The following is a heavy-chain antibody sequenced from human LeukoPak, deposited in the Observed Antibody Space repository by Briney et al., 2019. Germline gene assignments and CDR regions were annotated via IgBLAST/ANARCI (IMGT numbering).Heavy chain of an antibody. CDR1: GFTFSDYY. CDR3: ARDRRPIAARPLSPYYFDY. V-gene: IGHV3-11*04. D-gene: IGHD6-6*01. J-gene: IGHJ4*02. CDR2: ISSSGSTI. Sequence: GGSLRLSCAASGFTFSDYYMSWIRQAPGKGLEWVSYISSSGSTIYYADSVKGRFTISRDNAKNSLYLQMNSLRAEDTAVYYCARDRRPIAARPLSPYYFDYWGQGTLVTVSS.